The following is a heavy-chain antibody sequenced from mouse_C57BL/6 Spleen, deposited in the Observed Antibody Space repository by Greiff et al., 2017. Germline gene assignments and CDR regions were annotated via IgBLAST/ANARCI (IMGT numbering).Heavy chain of an antibody. CDR3: SRGVYYDDSY. V-gene: IGHV1-18*01. CDR2: INPNNGGT. CDR1: GYTFTDYN. D-gene: IGHD2-4*01. J-gene: IGHJ3*01. Sequence: EVQLQQSGPELVKPGASVKIPCKASGYTFTDYNMDWVKQSHGKSLEWIGDINPNNGGTIYNQKLKGKATLTVDTSSSPAYMELRSLTSEYTAVYYCSRGVYYDDSYWGQGTLVTVSA.